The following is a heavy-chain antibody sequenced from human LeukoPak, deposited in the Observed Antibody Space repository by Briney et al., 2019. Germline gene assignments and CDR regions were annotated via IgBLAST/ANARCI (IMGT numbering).Heavy chain of an antibody. CDR2: FSYSGSA. CDR3: ASLTLADTSRYGEFDY. V-gene: IGHV4-59*08. J-gene: IGHJ4*02. CDR1: GASITSYY. Sequence: PSETLSLTCTVSGASITSYYWSWIRQPPGKGLEWIGFFSYSGSANYNPSLKSRVTISVDTSKNQFSLSLTSVTAADTAVYYCASLTLADTSRYGEFDYWGQGTLVTVSS. D-gene: IGHD3-22*01.